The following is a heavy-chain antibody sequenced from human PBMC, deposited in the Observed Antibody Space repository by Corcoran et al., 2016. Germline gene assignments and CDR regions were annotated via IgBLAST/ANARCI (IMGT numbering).Heavy chain of an antibody. CDR1: GYTFTGYY. CDR3: ARDRPPTTTWDPRTFDY. CDR2: INPNSGGT. D-gene: IGHD4-17*01. V-gene: IGHV1-2*02. J-gene: IGHJ4*02. Sequence: QVQLVQSGAEVKKPGASVKVSCKASGYTFTGYYMHWVRQAPGQGLEWMGWINPNSGGTNYAQKFQGRVTMTRDTSISTAYMELSRLRSDDTAVYYCARDRPPTTTWDPRTFDYWGQGTLVTVSS.